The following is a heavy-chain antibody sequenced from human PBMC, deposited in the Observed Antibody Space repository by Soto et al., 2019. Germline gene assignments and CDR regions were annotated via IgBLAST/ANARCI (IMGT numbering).Heavy chain of an antibody. D-gene: IGHD3-10*01. CDR3: ARETYYSVSRRYTLDY. CDR2: IYYSGST. V-gene: IGHV4-59*01. Sequence: PSETLSLTCSVSGGSTSSYYWSWIRQPPGKGLEWIGYIYYSGSTDYSPSLKSRVTMSIDTSKNQFSLKLNSVTAADTAVYYCARETYYSVSRRYTLDYWGQGTLVTVAS. J-gene: IGHJ4*02. CDR1: GGSTSSYY.